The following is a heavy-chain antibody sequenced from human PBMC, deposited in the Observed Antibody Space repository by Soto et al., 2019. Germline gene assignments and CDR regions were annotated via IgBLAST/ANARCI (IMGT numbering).Heavy chain of an antibody. D-gene: IGHD2-21*02. V-gene: IGHV3-21*01. CDR2: IGTRSDI. J-gene: IGHJ6*02. CDR3: AREETAWPLAYGLDV. CDR1: GFTFSSYS. Sequence: LRLSCAASGFTFSSYSMHWDRQAPGKGLEWVSSIGTRSDIYYADSVKGRFTISRDNAKNSLSLQMNSMTAEDTAVYYCAREETAWPLAYGLDVWGQGTTVTVSS.